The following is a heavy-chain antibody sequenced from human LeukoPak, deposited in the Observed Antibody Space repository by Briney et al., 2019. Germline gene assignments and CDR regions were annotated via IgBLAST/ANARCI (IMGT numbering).Heavy chain of an antibody. Sequence: SETLSLTCAIYSESFSGYFWSWIRQPPGKGREWIGEINHSGSTNYNPSLKSRVTISVDTSKNQFSLKLSSVTAADTAVYYCARHGGGPDYYYYYYMDVWGKGTTVTVSS. CDR3: ARHGGGPDYYYYYYMDV. V-gene: IGHV4-34*01. J-gene: IGHJ6*03. CDR2: INHSGST. D-gene: IGHD3-16*01. CDR1: SESFSGYF.